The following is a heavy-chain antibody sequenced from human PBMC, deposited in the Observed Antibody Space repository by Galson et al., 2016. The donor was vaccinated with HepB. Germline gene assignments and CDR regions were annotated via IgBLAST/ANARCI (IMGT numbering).Heavy chain of an antibody. CDR3: ARDRRYERDPAMVFDY. J-gene: IGHJ4*02. D-gene: IGHD5-18*01. CDR2: ISSGGSTT. CDR1: GFNFSDYY. V-gene: IGHV3-11*01. Sequence: SLRLSCAASGFNFSDYYMTWIRQAPGKGPEWISYISSGGSTTYYADSVKGRFTISRDNAKNSLYLQMNSLRAEDTAVYFCARDRRYERDPAMVFDYWGQGTLVTVSS.